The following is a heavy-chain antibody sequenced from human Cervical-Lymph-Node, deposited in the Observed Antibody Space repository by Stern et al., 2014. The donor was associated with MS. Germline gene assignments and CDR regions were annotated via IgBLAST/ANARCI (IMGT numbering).Heavy chain of an antibody. Sequence: VQPVESGAEVKKPGSSGNVSCKASGGTFSSSYAITWMRQAPGQGLEWMGRIIPILGLPNYAQKFQGRVTITADTSTSTAYMELSSLRSEDTAVYYCARGVVSNRAAATLHNLFDPWGQGTLVTVSS. CDR2: IIPILGLP. J-gene: IGHJ5*02. CDR3: ARGVVSNRAAATLHNLFDP. D-gene: IGHD2-15*01. CDR1: GGTFSSSYA. V-gene: IGHV1-69*09.